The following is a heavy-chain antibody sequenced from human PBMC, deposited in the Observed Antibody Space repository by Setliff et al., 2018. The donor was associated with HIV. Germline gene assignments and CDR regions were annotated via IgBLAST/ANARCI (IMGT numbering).Heavy chain of an antibody. D-gene: IGHD3-16*01. V-gene: IGHV4-39*01. Sequence: SETLSLTCTVSGGSISSTTYFWGWIRQPPGRGLEWIGTIYYHGSTYYNPSLKSRVTISIDTSKNQFSLQLTSVTAADTAVYYCVNPSGAMGDFDSWGQGTLVTVSS. J-gene: IGHJ4*02. CDR1: GGSISSTTYF. CDR2: IYYHGST. CDR3: VNPSGAMGDFDS.